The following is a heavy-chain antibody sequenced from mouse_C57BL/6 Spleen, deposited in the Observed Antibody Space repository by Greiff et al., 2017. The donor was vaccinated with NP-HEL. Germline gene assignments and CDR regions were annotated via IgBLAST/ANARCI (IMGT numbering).Heavy chain of an antibody. D-gene: IGHD2-5*01. CDR1: GFTFSDYY. J-gene: IGHJ4*01. V-gene: IGHV5-16*01. CDR2: INYDGSST. CDR3: ARAYSNYFYAMDY. Sequence: EVQVVESEGGLVQPGSSMKLSCTASGFTFSDYYMAWVRQVPEKGLEWVANINYDGSSTYYLDSLKSRFIISRDNAKNILYLQMSSLKSEDTATYYCARAYSNYFYAMDYWGQGTSVTVSS.